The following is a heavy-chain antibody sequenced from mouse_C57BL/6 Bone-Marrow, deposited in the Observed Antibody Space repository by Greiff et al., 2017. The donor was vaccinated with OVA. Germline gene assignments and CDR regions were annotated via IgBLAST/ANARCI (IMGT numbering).Heavy chain of an antibody. CDR3: ARLRWLHHY. CDR1: GFTFSSYG. V-gene: IGHV5-6*01. CDR2: ISSGGSYT. D-gene: IGHD2-2*01. J-gene: IGHJ2*01. Sequence: EVMLVESGGDLVKPGGSLKLSCAASGFTFSSYGMSWVRQTPDKRLEWVATISSGGSYTYYPDSVKGRFTISRDNAKNTLYLQMSSLKSEDTAMYYCARLRWLHHYWGQGTTLTVSS.